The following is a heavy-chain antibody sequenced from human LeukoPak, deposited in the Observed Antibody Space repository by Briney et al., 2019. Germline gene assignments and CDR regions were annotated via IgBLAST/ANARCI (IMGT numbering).Heavy chain of an antibody. J-gene: IGHJ4*02. CDR2: MNSDGSHI. CDR3: AKGVSRGVDPTGLEY. CDR1: GFTFTDYS. V-gene: IGHV3-48*01. Sequence: QPGGSLRLSCAASGFTFTDYSMNWVRQAPGKGLEWVSSMNSDGSHIYHAGSVEGRFTISRDNSKNTLFLQTNSMRPEDTAVYYCAKGVSRGVDPTGLEYWGQGTLVTVSS. D-gene: IGHD1-1*01.